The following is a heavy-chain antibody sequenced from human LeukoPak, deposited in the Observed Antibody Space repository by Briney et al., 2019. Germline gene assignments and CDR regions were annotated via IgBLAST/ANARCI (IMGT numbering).Heavy chain of an antibody. CDR1: GGSFSGYY. Sequence: SETLSLTCAVYGGSFSGYYWSWLPQPPGKGLEWIGEINHSGSTNYNPSLKSRVTISVYTSKNQFSLKLSSVTAADTAVYYCARVIKGYTVVVPAATGRGYFDYWGQGTLVTVSS. CDR3: ARVIKGYTVVVPAATGRGYFDY. J-gene: IGHJ4*02. CDR2: INHSGST. V-gene: IGHV4-34*01. D-gene: IGHD2-2*01.